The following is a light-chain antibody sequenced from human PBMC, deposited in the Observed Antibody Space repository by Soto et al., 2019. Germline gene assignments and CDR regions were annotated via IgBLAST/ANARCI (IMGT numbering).Light chain of an antibody. CDR3: QQYHRSSIT. CDR2: DAS. V-gene: IGKV1-5*01. Sequence: DIQMTQSPSTLSASVGDRFTITCRASQSVSSWLAWYQQKPGKAPKLLIFDASSLESGVPSRFSGSGSGTEFTLTISSLQPDDFATYYCQQYHRSSITFGQGTRLEIK. J-gene: IGKJ5*01. CDR1: QSVSSW.